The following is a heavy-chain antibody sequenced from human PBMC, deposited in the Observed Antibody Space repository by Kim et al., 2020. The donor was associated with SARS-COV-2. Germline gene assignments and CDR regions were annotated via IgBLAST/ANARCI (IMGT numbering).Heavy chain of an antibody. D-gene: IGHD6-13*01. V-gene: IGHV3-7*01. CDR3: GEAAAGG. CDR1: GFTFTEYW. Sequence: GGSLRLSCAASGFTFTEYWMNWVRQAPGKGLEWVANIKPDGSKRTYVDSVRGRFTISRDNAKNSIYLQMDSLRVEDSAVYYCGEAAAGGWGQGTRVTVSS. CDR2: IKPDGSKR. J-gene: IGHJ4*02.